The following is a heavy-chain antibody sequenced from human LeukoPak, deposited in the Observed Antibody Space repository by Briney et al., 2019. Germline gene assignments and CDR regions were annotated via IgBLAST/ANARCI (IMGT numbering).Heavy chain of an antibody. CDR3: ARRTLVWFGELFGYYFDY. CDR2: INHSGST. D-gene: IGHD3-10*01. Sequence: PSETLSLTCAVYGGSFSGYYWTWIRQPPGKGLEWIGEINHSGSTNYNPSLKSRVTISVDTSKNQFSLKLNSATAADTAVYYCARRTLVWFGELFGYYFDYWGQGTLVTVSS. J-gene: IGHJ4*02. CDR1: GGSFSGYY. V-gene: IGHV4-34*01.